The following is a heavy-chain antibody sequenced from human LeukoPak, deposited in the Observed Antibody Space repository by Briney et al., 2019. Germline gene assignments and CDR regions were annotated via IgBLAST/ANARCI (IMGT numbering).Heavy chain of an antibody. V-gene: IGHV4-4*02. D-gene: IGHD3-3*01. Sequence: SGTLSLTCAVSGGSISSSNWWSWVRQPPGKGLEWIGEIYHSGSTTNYNPSLKSRVTISVDKSKNQFSLKLNSVTAADTAVYYCARAGTIWNPHTWGQGTLVTVSS. CDR3: ARAGTIWNPHT. CDR1: GGSISSSNW. J-gene: IGHJ5*02. CDR2: IYHSGSTT.